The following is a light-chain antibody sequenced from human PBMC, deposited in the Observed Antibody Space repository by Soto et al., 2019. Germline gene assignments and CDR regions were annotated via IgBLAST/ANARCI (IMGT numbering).Light chain of an antibody. Sequence: IVMTQSPDTLPVSPGERATLSCRASQSVSTNLAWYQHKPGQAPRLLIYGASTRATGIPARFSGSGSGTELTITISYLQSEDFEVYYCQQYNNWPRTFGQGTKVDIK. J-gene: IGKJ1*01. V-gene: IGKV3-15*01. CDR3: QQYNNWPRT. CDR2: GAS. CDR1: QSVSTN.